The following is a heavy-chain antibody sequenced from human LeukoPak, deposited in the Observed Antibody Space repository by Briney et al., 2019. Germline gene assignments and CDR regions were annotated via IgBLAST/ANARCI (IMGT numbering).Heavy chain of an antibody. Sequence: ASVKVSCKASGYTFTGYYMHWVRQASGQGLEWMGWINPNSGGTNYAQKFQGRATMTRDTSISTAYMELSRLRSDDTAVYYCATLISEAGIVGATDAFDIWGQGTMVTVSS. V-gene: IGHV1-2*02. CDR2: INPNSGGT. J-gene: IGHJ3*02. CDR3: ATLISEAGIVGATDAFDI. D-gene: IGHD1-26*01. CDR1: GYTFTGYY.